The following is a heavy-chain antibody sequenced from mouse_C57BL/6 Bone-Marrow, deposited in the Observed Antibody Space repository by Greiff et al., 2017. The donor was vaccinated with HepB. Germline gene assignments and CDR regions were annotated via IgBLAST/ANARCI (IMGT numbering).Heavy chain of an antibody. V-gene: IGHV1-64*01. J-gene: IGHJ2*01. CDR2: IHPNSGST. Sequence: QVQLQQPGAELVKPGASVKLSCKASGYTFTSYWMHWVKQRPGQGLEWIGMIHPNSGSTNYNEKFKSKATLTVDKSSTTAYMQLSSLTSEDSAVYYCARGRYYYGSSLFGYWGQGTTLTVSS. CDR1: GYTFTSYW. CDR3: ARGRYYYGSSLFGY. D-gene: IGHD1-1*01.